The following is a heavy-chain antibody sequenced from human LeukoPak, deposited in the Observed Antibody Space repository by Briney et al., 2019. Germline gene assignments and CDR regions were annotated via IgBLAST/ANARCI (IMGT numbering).Heavy chain of an antibody. CDR2: INPNSGGT. V-gene: IGHV1-2*02. D-gene: IGHD2-2*01. J-gene: IGHJ6*02. CDR3: ARDPQDIVVVPAAMWYYYYGMDV. Sequence: ASVKVSCKASGYTFTGYYMHWVRQAPGQGLEWIGWINPNSGGTNYAQKFQGRVTMTRDTSISTAYMSRLRSDDTAVYYCARDPQDIVVVPAAMWYYYYGMDVWGQGTTVTVSS. CDR1: GYTFTGYY.